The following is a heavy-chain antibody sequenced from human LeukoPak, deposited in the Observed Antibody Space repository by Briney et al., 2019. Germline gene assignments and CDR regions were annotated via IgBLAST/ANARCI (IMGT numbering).Heavy chain of an antibody. CDR1: GYTFTSYD. D-gene: IGHD2-2*01. CDR2: MNPNGGNT. Sequence: GASVKVSCKASGYTFTSYDINWVRQAPGQGLEWMGWMNPNGGNTGYAQKFQGRVTMTRNTSISTAYMELSSLRSEDTAVYYCARARYGYCSSTSCSPKIAFDPWGQGTLVTVSS. J-gene: IGHJ5*02. CDR3: ARARYGYCSSTSCSPKIAFDP. V-gene: IGHV1-8*01.